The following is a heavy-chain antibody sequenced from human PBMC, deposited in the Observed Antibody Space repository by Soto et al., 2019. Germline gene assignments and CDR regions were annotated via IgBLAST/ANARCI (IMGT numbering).Heavy chain of an antibody. CDR1: GGSITSSY. J-gene: IGHJ6*02. Sequence: SETLSLTCTGPGGSITSSYWSWIRRPPGKGLEWIAYIYDTGISGYTPSTSYNPSLKSRVTMSVDTSKSQFSLKLTSVTAADTAVYYCARGEDAFFYYGLDVWGQGITVTVSS. CDR2: IYDTGISGYTPST. V-gene: IGHV4-59*01. CDR3: ARGEDAFFYYGLDV.